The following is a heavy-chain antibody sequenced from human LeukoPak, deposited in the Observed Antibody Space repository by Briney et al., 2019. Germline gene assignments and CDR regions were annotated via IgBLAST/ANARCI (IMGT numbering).Heavy chain of an antibody. V-gene: IGHV3-23*01. CDR2: ISGSGGST. Sequence: PGGSLRLSCAASGFTFSSYAMSWVRQAPGKGREWVSAISGSGGSTYYADSVKGRFTISRDNSKNTLYLQMNSLRAEDTAVYYCAKVFVSGYYVSYFDYWGQGTLVTVSS. D-gene: IGHD3-3*01. CDR3: AKVFVSGYYVSYFDY. CDR1: GFTFSSYA. J-gene: IGHJ4*02.